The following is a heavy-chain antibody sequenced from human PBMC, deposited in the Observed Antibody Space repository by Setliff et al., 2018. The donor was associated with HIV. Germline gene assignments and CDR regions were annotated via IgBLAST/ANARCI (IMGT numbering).Heavy chain of an antibody. V-gene: IGHV4-31*03. CDR1: GGSTSSGSYY. J-gene: IGHJ4*02. CDR2: IYYSGST. D-gene: IGHD6-19*01. CDR3: ARGPWEYNRGWSPFDF. Sequence: SETLSLTCTVSGGSTSSGSYYWSWIRQPPGKGLEWIGYIYYSGSTYYNPSLKSRVTISVDTSKNQFSLKLSSVTAADTAVYSCARGPWEYNRGWSPFDFWGQGTLVTVSS.